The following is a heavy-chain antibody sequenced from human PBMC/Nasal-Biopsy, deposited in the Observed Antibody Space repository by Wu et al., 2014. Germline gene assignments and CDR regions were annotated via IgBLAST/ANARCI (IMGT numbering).Heavy chain of an antibody. CDR3: ARRSPRWEASKGIDY. CDR1: GGSFSGYY. J-gene: IGHJ4*02. D-gene: IGHD1-26*01. V-gene: IGHV4-34*01. CDR2: DNRSGST. Sequence: TLSLTCAVYGGSFSGYYWSWIRQPPERGSGVDWGNDNRSGSTNYNPSLKSRVTISVDTSKNQFSLKVSSVTAADTAVYFCARRSPRWEASKGIDYWGQGTLVTVSS.